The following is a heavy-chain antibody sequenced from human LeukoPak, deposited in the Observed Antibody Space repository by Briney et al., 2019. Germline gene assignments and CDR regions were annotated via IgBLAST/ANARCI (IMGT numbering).Heavy chain of an antibody. J-gene: IGHJ6*04. Sequence: PGRSLRLSCAASGFTFSTYGFHWVRQAPGKGLEWLAVIWYDESNKYYAYSVKGRFTISRDNSRNTLYLQLNSLRAEDTAVYYCAKDGCSATSCLTYMDVWGKGTTVTVYS. CDR2: IWYDESNK. V-gene: IGHV3-33*06. CDR1: GFTFSTYG. CDR3: AKDGCSATSCLTYMDV. D-gene: IGHD2-2*01.